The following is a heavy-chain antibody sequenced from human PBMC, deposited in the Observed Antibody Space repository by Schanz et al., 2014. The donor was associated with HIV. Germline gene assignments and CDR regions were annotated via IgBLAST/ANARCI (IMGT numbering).Heavy chain of an antibody. Sequence: EVQLVESGGGLLQPGGSLRLSCAASGFSFSRYWMHWVRQTPEKGLVWVSRINSDGTTTTYADSVKGRFTISRDNSKDTLYLQMNSLRAEDTAVYYCARETVNYYYGMDVWGQGTTVTVS. D-gene: IGHD4-4*01. CDR2: INSDGTTT. CDR1: GFSFSRYW. J-gene: IGHJ6*02. V-gene: IGHV3-74*03. CDR3: ARETVNYYYGMDV.